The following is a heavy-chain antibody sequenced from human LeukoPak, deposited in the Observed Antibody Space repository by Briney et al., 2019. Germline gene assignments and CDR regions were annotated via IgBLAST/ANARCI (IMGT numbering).Heavy chain of an antibody. CDR2: ISSSSSYI. J-gene: IGHJ4*02. CDR1: GFTFSSYS. D-gene: IGHD2-2*01. Sequence: GGSLRLSCAASGFTFSSYSMNWVRQAPGKGLEWVSSISSSSSYIYYADSVKGRFTISRDNAKNSLYLQMNSLRAEDTTVYYCARGHYHCSSTSCYGYFDYWGQGTLVTVSS. V-gene: IGHV3-21*01. CDR3: ARGHYHCSSTSCYGYFDY.